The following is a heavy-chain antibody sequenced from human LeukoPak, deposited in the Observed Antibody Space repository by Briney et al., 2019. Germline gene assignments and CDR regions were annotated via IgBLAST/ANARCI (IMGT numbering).Heavy chain of an antibody. CDR2: ISGSGGST. CDR1: GFTFSSYA. J-gene: IGHJ6*03. V-gene: IGHV3-23*01. Sequence: GGSLRLSCAASGFTFSSYAMSWVRQAPGKGLEWVSAISGSGGSTYYADSVKGRFTISRDNSKNTLYLQMNSLRAEDTAVYYCAKSGSRFLEWLQNPYMDVWGRGTTVTVSS. CDR3: AKSGSRFLEWLQNPYMDV. D-gene: IGHD3-3*01.